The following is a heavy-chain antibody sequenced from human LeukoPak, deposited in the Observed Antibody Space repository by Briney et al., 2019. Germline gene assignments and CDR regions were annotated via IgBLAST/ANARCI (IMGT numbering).Heavy chain of an antibody. CDR3: ARLQPGGNWFDP. J-gene: IGHJ5*02. Sequence: GGSLRLSCAASGFTVSSNYMSWVRQAPGKGLEWVSVIYSGGSTYYADSVKGRFTISRDNSKNTLYLQMNSLRAEDTAVYYCARLQPGGNWFDPWGQGTLVTVSS. D-gene: IGHD1-1*01. CDR2: IYSGGST. V-gene: IGHV3-66*01. CDR1: GFTVSSNY.